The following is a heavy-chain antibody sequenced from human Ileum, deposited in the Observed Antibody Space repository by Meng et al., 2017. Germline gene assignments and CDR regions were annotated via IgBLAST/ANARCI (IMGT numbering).Heavy chain of an antibody. CDR2: IFDTGPP. V-gene: IGHV4-30-4*01. Sequence: VQLQESGPGLVKSSQTLSPTCTVSGGSISSGDYYWSWIRQPTGKGLEWIGYIFDTGPPSYSPPLRSRLSISMDTSKNQFSLRLTSVSAADTAVYYCAASLDGNRFDPWGQGTLVTVSS. CDR3: AASLDGNRFDP. CDR1: GGSISSGDYY. D-gene: IGHD1-26*01. J-gene: IGHJ5*02.